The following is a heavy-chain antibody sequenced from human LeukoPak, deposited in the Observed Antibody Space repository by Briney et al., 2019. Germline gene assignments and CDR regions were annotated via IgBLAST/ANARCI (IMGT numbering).Heavy chain of an antibody. Sequence: ASVKVSCKASGYTFTSYGISWVRQAPGQGLEWMGWISAYNGNTNYAQKLQGRVTMTTDTSTSTAYMELRSLRSDDTAVYYCARILAYCGGDCYAGFDYWGQGTLVTVSS. CDR1: GYTFTSYG. V-gene: IGHV1-18*01. D-gene: IGHD2-21*02. J-gene: IGHJ4*02. CDR2: ISAYNGNT. CDR3: ARILAYCGGDCYAGFDY.